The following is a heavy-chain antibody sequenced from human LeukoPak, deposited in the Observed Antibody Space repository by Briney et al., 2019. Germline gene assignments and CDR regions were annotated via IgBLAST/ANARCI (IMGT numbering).Heavy chain of an antibody. CDR1: RYSLTNYW. V-gene: IGHV5-51*01. J-gene: IGHJ4*02. CDR2: IYLGDSDT. Sequence: GESLKISCKGSRYSLTNYWIGWVRQMPGKGLEWMGIIYLGDSDTRYSPSFQGQVTISADKSINTAYLQWSSLKASDTAMYYCARHPSYTSGWPLDYWGQGTQVTVSS. CDR3: ARHPSYTSGWPLDY. D-gene: IGHD6-19*01.